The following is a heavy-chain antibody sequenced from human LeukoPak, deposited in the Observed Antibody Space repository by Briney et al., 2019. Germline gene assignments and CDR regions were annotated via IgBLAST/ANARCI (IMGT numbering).Heavy chain of an antibody. CDR3: ARDAEYSKPTGYNWFDP. Sequence: ASVKVSCKASGGTFSSYAISWVRQAPGQGLEWMGGIIPIFGTANYAQKFQGRVTITVDESTSTAYMELSSLRSEDTAVYYCARDAEYSKPTGYNWFDPWGQGTLVTVSS. CDR2: IIPIFGTA. D-gene: IGHD6-13*01. J-gene: IGHJ5*02. V-gene: IGHV1-69*01. CDR1: GGTFSSYA.